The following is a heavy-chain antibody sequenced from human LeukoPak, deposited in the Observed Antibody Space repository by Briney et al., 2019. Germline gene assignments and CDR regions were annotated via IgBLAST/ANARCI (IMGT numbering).Heavy chain of an antibody. Sequence: GASVKVSCKASGYIFTAYYIHWVRQAPGQGLEWMGWINPNSGGTNYAQDFQGRVTMTRDTSISTAYMELSRLRSDDTAVYYCAREFGGAGKVIDSWGQGTLVTVSS. D-gene: IGHD3-16*01. V-gene: IGHV1-2*02. J-gene: IGHJ4*02. CDR2: INPNSGGT. CDR3: AREFGGAGKVIDS. CDR1: GYIFTAYY.